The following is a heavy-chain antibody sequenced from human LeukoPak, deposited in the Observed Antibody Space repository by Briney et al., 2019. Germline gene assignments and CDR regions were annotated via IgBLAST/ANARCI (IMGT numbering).Heavy chain of an antibody. CDR3: ARSSSSSWFYYFDH. CDR2: IYSGGST. Sequence: GGSLRLSCAVSGFTVSSNFMSWVRQAPGKGLEWVSIIYSGGSTYHADSVKGRFTISRDNSKNTLYLQMNSLRAEDTAVYYCARSSSSSWFYYFDHWGQGTLVTVPS. D-gene: IGHD6-6*01. V-gene: IGHV3-53*01. J-gene: IGHJ4*02. CDR1: GFTVSSNF.